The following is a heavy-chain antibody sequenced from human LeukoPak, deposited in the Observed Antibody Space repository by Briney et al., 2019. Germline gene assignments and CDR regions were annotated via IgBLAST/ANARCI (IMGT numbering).Heavy chain of an antibody. CDR2: IYYSGST. CDR1: GGSISSGDYY. V-gene: IGHV4-30-4*01. Sequence: PSETLSLTCTVSGGSISSGDYYWSWIRQPPGKGLEWIGYIYYSGSTYYNPSLKSRVTISVDTSKNQFSLKLSSVTAADTAVYYCARDLVIGSDSSGYLYWGQGTLVTVSS. J-gene: IGHJ4*02. CDR3: ARDLVIGSDSSGYLY. D-gene: IGHD3-22*01.